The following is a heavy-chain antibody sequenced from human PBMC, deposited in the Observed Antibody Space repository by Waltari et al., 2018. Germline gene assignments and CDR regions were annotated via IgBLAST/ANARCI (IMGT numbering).Heavy chain of an antibody. CDR3: AAHCGGDCLPKGYDY. Sequence: QVQLQESGPGLVKPSGTLSLTCAVSGGSISSSNWWSWVRQPPGKGLEWIGEIYHSGSTNYIPSLKSRVTISVDKSKNQFSLKLSSVTAADTAVYYCAAHCGGDCLPKGYDYWGQGTLVTVSS. V-gene: IGHV4-4*02. D-gene: IGHD2-21*01. CDR2: IYHSGST. CDR1: GGSISSSNW. J-gene: IGHJ4*02.